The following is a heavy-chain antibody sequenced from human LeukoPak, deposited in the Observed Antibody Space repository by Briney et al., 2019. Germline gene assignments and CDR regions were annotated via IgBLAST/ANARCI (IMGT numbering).Heavy chain of an antibody. CDR1: GFTFSDYY. Sequence: PGGSLRLSCSASGFTFSDYYMSWIRQAPGKGLEWVGYITGSGEITSYGDSVKGRFTISRDNAKNSLYLQMNSLGVDDTALYYCARDYCSGPNCLNAQTLDSWGQGTLVTVSS. V-gene: IGHV3-11*04. CDR2: ITGSGEIT. CDR3: ARDYCSGPNCLNAQTLDS. D-gene: IGHD2-15*01. J-gene: IGHJ4*02.